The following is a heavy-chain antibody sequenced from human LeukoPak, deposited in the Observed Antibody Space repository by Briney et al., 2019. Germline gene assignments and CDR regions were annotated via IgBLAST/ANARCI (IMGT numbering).Heavy chain of an antibody. V-gene: IGHV3-33*01. CDR3: ARENLGSFDF. CDR1: GFTFSNYG. D-gene: IGHD3-10*01. CDR2: IWYDGSNN. J-gene: IGHJ4*02. Sequence: SGGSLRLSRGASGFTFSNYGMHWVRQAPGKGLEWVAVIWYDGSNNYHADSVKGRFTISRDNSKDTLFLQMNSLRVEDTAVYYCARENLGSFDFWGQGTLVTVSS.